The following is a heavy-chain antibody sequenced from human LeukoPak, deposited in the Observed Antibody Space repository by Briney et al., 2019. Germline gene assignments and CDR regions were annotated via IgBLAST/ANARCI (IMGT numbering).Heavy chain of an antibody. V-gene: IGHV3-11*01. CDR3: ARESSYYDILTGEVDY. J-gene: IGHJ4*02. CDR2: ISSSGSTI. CDR1: GFTFSDYY. Sequence: GGSLRLSCAASGFTFSDYYMSWIRQAPGKGLEWVSYISSSGSTIYYADSVKGRFTISRDNAKNSLYLQMNSLRAEDTAVYYCARESSYYDILTGEVDYWGQGTLVTVSS. D-gene: IGHD3-9*01.